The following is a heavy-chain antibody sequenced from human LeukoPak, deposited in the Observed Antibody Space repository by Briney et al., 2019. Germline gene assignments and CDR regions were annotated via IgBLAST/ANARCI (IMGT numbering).Heavy chain of an antibody. Sequence: GASVKVSCKASGYTFTGYYMHWVRQAPGQGLEWMGRINPNSGGTNYAQKFQGRVTMTRDTSISTAYMELSRLRSDDTAVYYCARVGEDSSGYYPADYWGQGTLVTVSS. D-gene: IGHD3-22*01. CDR2: INPNSGGT. CDR3: ARVGEDSSGYYPADY. V-gene: IGHV1-2*06. CDR1: GYTFTGYY. J-gene: IGHJ4*02.